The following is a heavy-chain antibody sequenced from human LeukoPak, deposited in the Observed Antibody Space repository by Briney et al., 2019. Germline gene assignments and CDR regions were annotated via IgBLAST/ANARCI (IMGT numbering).Heavy chain of an antibody. CDR1: GFTFSSYW. V-gene: IGHV3-30*18. CDR2: ISYDGSNK. J-gene: IGHJ4*02. Sequence: PGGSLRLSCAASGFTFSSYWMSWVRQAPGKGLEWVAVISYDGSNKYYADSVKGRFTISRDNSKNTLYLQMNSLRAEDTAVYYCAKDHESYYYDSSGYYTPDYWGQGTLVTVSS. CDR3: AKDHESYYYDSSGYYTPDY. D-gene: IGHD3-22*01.